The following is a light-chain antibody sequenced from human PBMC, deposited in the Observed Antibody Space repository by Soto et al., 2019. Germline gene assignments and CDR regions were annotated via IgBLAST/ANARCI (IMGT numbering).Light chain of an antibody. CDR3: CSYAGSSTFHYV. V-gene: IGLV2-23*03. CDR1: SSDVGSYTL. CDR2: ERS. Sequence: QSVLTQPASVSGSPGQSITISCTGTSSDVGSYTLVSWYQQHPGKAPKLMISERSKRPSADPNRSSGSKSGNTPPLTISGLQTDDEADYYCCSYAGSSTFHYVFGTGTKVNV. J-gene: IGLJ1*01.